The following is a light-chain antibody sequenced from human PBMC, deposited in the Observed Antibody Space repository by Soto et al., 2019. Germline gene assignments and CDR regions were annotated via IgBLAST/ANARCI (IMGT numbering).Light chain of an antibody. J-gene: IGKJ5*01. CDR3: QQSSTALIT. CDR2: AAS. CDR1: QSISSY. V-gene: IGKV1-39*01. Sequence: DIQMTQSPSSLSASVGDRVTITCRASQSISSYLNWYQQKPGKAPKLLIYAASSLQSGVPSRFSGRGSGTDFTLTISSLHPEDFATYFCQQSSTALITFGQGTRLEIK.